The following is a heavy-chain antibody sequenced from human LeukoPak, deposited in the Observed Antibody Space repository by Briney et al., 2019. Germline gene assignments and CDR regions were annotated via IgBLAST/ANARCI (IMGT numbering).Heavy chain of an antibody. V-gene: IGHV4-39*01. CDR3: ARLCWSFGLVKAHFDS. J-gene: IGHJ5*01. D-gene: IGHD3/OR15-3a*01. CDR1: GGSISSAGYY. CDR2: IYYNGNT. Sequence: SETLSLTCTVSGGSISSAGYYWAWIRQPPGKGLEWIGTIYYNGNTYYNPSLKSRATLSVDTSKSQFSLKLSSVTAADTAVYYCARLCWSFGLVKAHFDSWGQGTLVTVSS.